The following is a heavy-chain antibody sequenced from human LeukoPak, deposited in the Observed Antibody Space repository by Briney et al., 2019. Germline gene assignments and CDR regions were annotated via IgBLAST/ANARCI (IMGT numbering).Heavy chain of an antibody. J-gene: IGHJ4*02. CDR2: ITNNGRST. V-gene: IGHV3-64D*06. CDR3: ASTYSYDSSGYYPFDY. Sequence: GGSLRLSCSASGFTFCRYAMHWVRQPPGKGLEYVSAITNNGRSTYYADSVKGRFTISRDNSKNTLYLQMSSLRAEDTAVYYCASTYSYDSSGYYPFDYWGQGTLVTVPS. CDR1: GFTFCRYA. D-gene: IGHD3-22*01.